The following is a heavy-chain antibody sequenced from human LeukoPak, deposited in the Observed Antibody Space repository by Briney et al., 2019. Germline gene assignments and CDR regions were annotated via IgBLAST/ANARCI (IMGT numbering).Heavy chain of an antibody. J-gene: IGHJ4*02. D-gene: IGHD6-19*01. Sequence: HPGGSLRLSCGASGFTFSSYGMHWVRQAPGKGLEWVAVISYDGSNKYYADSVKGRFTISRDNAKNTLYLQMNSLRVEDTAVYYCAAAVAGSSYAYWGQGTLVTVSS. V-gene: IGHV3-30*03. CDR3: AAAVAGSSYAY. CDR2: ISYDGSNK. CDR1: GFTFSSYG.